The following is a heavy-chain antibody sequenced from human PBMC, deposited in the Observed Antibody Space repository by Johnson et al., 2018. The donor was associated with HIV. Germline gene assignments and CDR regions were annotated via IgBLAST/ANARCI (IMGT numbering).Heavy chain of an antibody. V-gene: IGHV3-52*01. CDR3: AKDFIAAPRGAFDI. CDR2: ITCDGSEK. D-gene: IGHD6-13*01. Sequence: VQLVESGGGLVQPGGSLRLSCAASGFTFSSYWMSWVRQAPEKGLEWVADITCDGSEKYYVDSVRGRLTISRDNAKNSLYLQVNSLRAEDTALYYCAKDFIAAPRGAFDIWGQGTMVTVSS. CDR1: GFTFSSYW. J-gene: IGHJ3*02.